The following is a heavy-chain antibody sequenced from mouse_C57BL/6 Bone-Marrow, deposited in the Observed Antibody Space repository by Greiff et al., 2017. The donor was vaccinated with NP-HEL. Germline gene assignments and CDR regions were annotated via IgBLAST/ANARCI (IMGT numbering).Heavy chain of an antibody. V-gene: IGHV2-6*01. CDR3: AWTAQALGAY. CDR2: IWGVGST. Sequence: VQLQQSGPGLVAPSQSLSITCTVSGFSFTSYGVDWVRQSPGKGLEWLGVIWGVGSTNYNSALKSRLSISKDNSKSQVFLKMNSLQTDDTAMYYCAWTAQALGAYWGQGTLVTVSA. D-gene: IGHD3-2*02. J-gene: IGHJ3*01. CDR1: GFSFTSYG.